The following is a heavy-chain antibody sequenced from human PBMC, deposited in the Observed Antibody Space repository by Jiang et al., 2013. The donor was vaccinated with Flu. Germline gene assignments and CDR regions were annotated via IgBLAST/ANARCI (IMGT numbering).Heavy chain of an antibody. CDR3: ARDKTTVTAAGAFDI. Sequence: LLKPSETLSLTCSVSGGSISSHYWSWIRQPPGKGLEWVGYIYYSGSTNYNPSLKSRVTISVDTSKNQFSLKLSSVTAADTAVYYCARDKTTVTAAGAFDIWGQGTMVTVSS. CDR1: GGSISSHY. CDR2: IYYSGST. V-gene: IGHV4-59*11. J-gene: IGHJ3*02. D-gene: IGHD4-11*01.